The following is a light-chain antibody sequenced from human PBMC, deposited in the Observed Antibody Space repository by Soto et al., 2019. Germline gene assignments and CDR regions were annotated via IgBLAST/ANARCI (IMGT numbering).Light chain of an antibody. CDR1: SSDVGGYNY. V-gene: IGLV2-14*01. CDR3: SSYTSSSTRV. J-gene: IGLJ2*01. CDR2: DVS. Sequence: QSALTQPASVSGSPGQSITISCTGTSSDVGGYNYVSWYQQHPGKAPKLMIYDVSNRTSGVSNRFSGPKSGNTASLTISGLQAEDEADYYCSSYTSSSTRVFGGGTQLTVL.